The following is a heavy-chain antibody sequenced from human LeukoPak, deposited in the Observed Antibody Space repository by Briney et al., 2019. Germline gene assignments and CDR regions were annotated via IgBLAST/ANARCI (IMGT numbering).Heavy chain of an antibody. Sequence: SVKVSCKASGGSIRLYAISWVRQAPGQGLEWMGGIIPIFGTANYAQKFQGRVTITADESTSTAYMELSSLRSEDTAVYYCARPAAGMEWYFDYWGQGTLVTVSS. D-gene: IGHD6-13*01. CDR1: GGSIRLYA. V-gene: IGHV1-69*13. J-gene: IGHJ4*02. CDR3: ARPAAGMEWYFDY. CDR2: IIPIFGTA.